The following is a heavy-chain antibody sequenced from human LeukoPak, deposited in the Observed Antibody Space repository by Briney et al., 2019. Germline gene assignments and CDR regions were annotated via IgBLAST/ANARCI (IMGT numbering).Heavy chain of an antibody. V-gene: IGHV6-1*01. CDR3: ASAAIIAAAGSFDY. CDR1: GDSVSSNSAA. J-gene: IGHJ4*02. CDR2: TYYRSKWYN. Sequence: SQTLSLTCAISGDSVSSNSAAWNWIRQSPSRGLEWLGRTYYRSKWYNDYAVSVKSRITISPDTSKNQFSLQLNSVTPEDTAVYYCASAAIIAAAGSFDYWGQGTLVTVSS. D-gene: IGHD6-13*01.